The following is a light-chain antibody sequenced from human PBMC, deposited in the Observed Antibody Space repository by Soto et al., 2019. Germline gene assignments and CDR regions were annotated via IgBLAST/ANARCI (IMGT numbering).Light chain of an antibody. CDR2: NNS. CDR3: ASWDDSLNGHWV. V-gene: IGLV1-44*01. J-gene: IGLJ3*02. Sequence: QSVLTQAPSASGTPGQRVTISCSGSNSNIGGNSVSWYHHLPGTAPKLLIFNNSQRPSGVPDRFSGSKSGTSASLAISGLQSEDEADYYCASWDDSLNGHWVLGGGTKLTVL. CDR1: NSNIGGNS.